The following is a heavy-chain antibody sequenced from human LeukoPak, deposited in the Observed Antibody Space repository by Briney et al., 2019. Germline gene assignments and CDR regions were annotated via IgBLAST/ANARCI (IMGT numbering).Heavy chain of an antibody. CDR3: AKGHGSGSNTDYLDY. V-gene: IGHV3-23*01. Sequence: PGRSLRLSCVASGFTVSSYAMNCVRQAPREWLEWVALIIGMGDNTNYAGSVKGRLTIPRDNSKNTLYLQVNSLRAEDTAVYYCAKGHGSGSNTDYLDYWGQGTLVTVSS. CDR2: IIGMGDNT. J-gene: IGHJ4*02. CDR1: GFTVSSYA. D-gene: IGHD3-10*01.